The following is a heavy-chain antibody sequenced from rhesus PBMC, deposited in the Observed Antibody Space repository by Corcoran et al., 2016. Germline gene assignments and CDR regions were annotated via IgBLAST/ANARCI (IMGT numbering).Heavy chain of an antibody. V-gene: IGHV4-169*01. CDR3: ARGRISGSR. CDR1: GGSISSSY. Sequence: QLQLQESGPGLVKPSETLSVTCAVSGGSISSSYWSWNRQAPGKGLEWIGYINGSGSSTNNNPSLKSRVTLSVDTSKNQLSLKLSSVTTADTAVYYCARGRISGSRWGQGVLVTVSS. CDR2: INGSGSST. J-gene: IGHJ4*01. D-gene: IGHD2-21*01.